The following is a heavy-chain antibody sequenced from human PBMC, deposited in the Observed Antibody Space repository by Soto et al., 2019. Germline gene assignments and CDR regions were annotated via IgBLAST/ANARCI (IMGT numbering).Heavy chain of an antibody. V-gene: IGHV1-69*01. CDR1: GGTFSSYA. D-gene: IGHD6-6*01. CDR3: ARVRDSSSSYYYYGMDV. CDR2: IIPIFGTA. J-gene: IGHJ6*02. Sequence: QVQLVQSGAEVKKPGSSVKVSCKASGGTFSSYAISWVRQAPGQGLEWMGGIIPIFGTANYAQKFQGIVTITADESTSTADMELSSLRSEDTAVYYCARVRDSSSSYYYYGMDVWGQGTTVTVSS.